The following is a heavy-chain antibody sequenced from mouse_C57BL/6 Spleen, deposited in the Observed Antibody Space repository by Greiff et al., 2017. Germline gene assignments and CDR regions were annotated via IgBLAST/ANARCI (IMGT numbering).Heavy chain of an antibody. Sequence: QVQLKQPGADLLKPGASVKVSCKASAYPFPSYWMRWLKRRPGQGLGWIGRFNPSDSDTNYNQKFKGKATLTVDTSSSTAYMQLSSLTSEDSAVYYCAIGDFDVWGTGTTVTVSS. J-gene: IGHJ1*03. CDR3: AIGDFDV. V-gene: IGHV1-74*01. CDR2: FNPSDSDT. CDR1: AYPFPSYW.